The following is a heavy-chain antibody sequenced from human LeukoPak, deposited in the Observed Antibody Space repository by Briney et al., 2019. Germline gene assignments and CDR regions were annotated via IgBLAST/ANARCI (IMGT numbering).Heavy chain of an antibody. CDR3: ARGRSSGYYPSRTSYYFDY. D-gene: IGHD3-22*01. Sequence: SETLSLTCAVYGGSFSGYYWSWIRQPPGKGLEWIGEINHSGSTNYNPSLKSRVTISVDTSKNQLSLKLSSVTAADTAVYYCARGRSSGYYPSRTSYYFDYWGQGTLVTVSS. J-gene: IGHJ4*02. CDR1: GGSFSGYY. CDR2: INHSGST. V-gene: IGHV4-34*01.